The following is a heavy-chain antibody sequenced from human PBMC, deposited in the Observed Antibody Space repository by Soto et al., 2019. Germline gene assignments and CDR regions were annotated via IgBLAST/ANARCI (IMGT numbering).Heavy chain of an antibody. CDR2: ISYDGSNK. D-gene: IGHD3-22*01. V-gene: IGHV3-30*18. Sequence: QVQLVESGGGVVQPGRSLRLSCAASGFTFSNYGMHWVRQAPGKGLEWVAVISYDGSNKYYADSVKGRFTISRDNSKNTLYLQMNSLRAEDTAVYYCAKRGYYYDSRGAFDIWGQGTMVTVSS. CDR3: AKRGYYYDSRGAFDI. CDR1: GFTFSNYG. J-gene: IGHJ3*02.